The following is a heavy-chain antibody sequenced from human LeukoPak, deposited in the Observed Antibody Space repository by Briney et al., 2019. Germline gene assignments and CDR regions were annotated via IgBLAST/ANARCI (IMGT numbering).Heavy chain of an antibody. D-gene: IGHD2-21*02. CDR2: INHSGST. Sequence: SETLSLTCAVYGGSFSGYYWSWIRQPPVKGLEWIGEINHSGSTNYNPSLKSRVTISVDTSKNQFSLKLSSVTAADTAVYYCARVFVVTGSYYYGMDVWGQGTTVTVSS. V-gene: IGHV4-34*01. CDR1: GGSFSGYY. CDR3: ARVFVVTGSYYYGMDV. J-gene: IGHJ6*02.